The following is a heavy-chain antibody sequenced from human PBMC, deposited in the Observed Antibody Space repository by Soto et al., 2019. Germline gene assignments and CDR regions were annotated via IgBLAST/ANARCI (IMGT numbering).Heavy chain of an antibody. CDR3: ARGSAAAYIVVVPAAGFDI. V-gene: IGHV4-59*01. J-gene: IGHJ3*02. CDR1: GGSISSYY. Sequence: SETLSLTCTVSGGSISSYYWSWIRQPPGKGLEWIGYIYYSGSTNYNPSLKSRVTISVDTSKNQFSLKLSSVTAADTAVYYCARGSAAAYIVVVPAAGFDIWGQGTMVTV. CDR2: IYYSGST. D-gene: IGHD2-2*01.